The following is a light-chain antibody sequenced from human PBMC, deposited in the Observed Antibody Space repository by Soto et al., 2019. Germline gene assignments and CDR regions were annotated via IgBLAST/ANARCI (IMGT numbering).Light chain of an antibody. CDR3: SSYTSSSTPV. J-gene: IGLJ1*01. V-gene: IGLV2-14*01. CDR2: DVS. CDR1: SSDVGGYNY. Sequence: ALTQPASVSGSPGQSITISCTGTSSDVGGYNYVSWYQQHPGKAPKLMIYDVSNRPSGVSNRFSGSKSGNTASLTISGLQAEDEADYYCSSYTSSSTPVFGTGTKLTVL.